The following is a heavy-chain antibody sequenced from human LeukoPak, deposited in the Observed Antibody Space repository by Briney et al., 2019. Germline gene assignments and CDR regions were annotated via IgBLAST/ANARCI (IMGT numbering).Heavy chain of an antibody. D-gene: IGHD1-26*01. CDR3: ARSGPYSGSYYFDY. V-gene: IGHV3-72*01. Sequence: GGSLRLSCATSGFTFSDHYMDWVRQAPGKGLEWVGRTRKKANSYTTEHAASVKGRFTISRDDSKNSLYLQMNSLKTEDTAVYYCARSGPYSGSYYFDYWGQGTLATVSS. J-gene: IGHJ4*02. CDR1: GFTFSDHY. CDR2: TRKKANSYTT.